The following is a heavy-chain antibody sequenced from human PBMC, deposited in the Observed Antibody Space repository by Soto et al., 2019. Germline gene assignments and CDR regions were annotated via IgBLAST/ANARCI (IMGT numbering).Heavy chain of an antibody. CDR2: IIPIFNST. D-gene: IGHD2-2*02. Sequence: QVQLVQSGAEVKTPGSSLKVSCKVSGSRFSNYVISWVRQAPGHGLEVLGRIIPIFNSTKYAQSFQGRVTITADKSTSTASLELSSLRSDDTAVYYCAREGRGKKAGYNGLVSLGYWGQGTLVTVSS. J-gene: IGHJ4*02. V-gene: IGHV1-69*06. CDR3: AREGRGKKAGYNGLVSLGY. CDR1: GSRFSNYV.